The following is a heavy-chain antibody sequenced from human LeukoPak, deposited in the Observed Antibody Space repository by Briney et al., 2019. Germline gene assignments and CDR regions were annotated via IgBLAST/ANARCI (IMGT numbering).Heavy chain of an antibody. D-gene: IGHD2-2*01. CDR1: GGSISSYY. Sequence: SETLSLTCTVSGGSISSYYWSWIRQPPGKGLEWIGYIYYSGSTNYNPSLKSRVTISVDKSKNQFSLKLSSVTAADTAVYYCARESATSKIRYCSSTSCYGAFYIWGQGTMVTVSS. CDR3: ARESATSKIRYCSSTSCYGAFYI. CDR2: IYYSGST. V-gene: IGHV4-59*12. J-gene: IGHJ3*02.